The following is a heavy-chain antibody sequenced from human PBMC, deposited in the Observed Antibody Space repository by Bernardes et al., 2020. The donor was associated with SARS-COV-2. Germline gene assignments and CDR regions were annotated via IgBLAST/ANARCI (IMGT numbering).Heavy chain of an antibody. V-gene: IGHV4-59*01. J-gene: IGHJ4*02. CDR3: ATRSGPRTFYFDS. Sequence: LSLTCTVSGGSMRNYYWGWIRQPPGKGLEWIGYIYSGGKNNYNPSLKSRVTISVDTSKRQFSLALTSVTTADTAVYYCATRSGPRTFYFDSWGQGTLVTVSS. CDR2: IYSGGKN. CDR1: GGSMRNYY. D-gene: IGHD6-25*01.